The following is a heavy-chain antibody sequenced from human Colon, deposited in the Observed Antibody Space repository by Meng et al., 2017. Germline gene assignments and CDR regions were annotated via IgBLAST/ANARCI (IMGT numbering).Heavy chain of an antibody. J-gene: IGHJ3*02. Sequence: SETLSLTCTVSGGSISSGGYYWSWIRQHPGKGLEWIGYIYYSGSTYYNPSLKSRVTISVDTSKNQFSLKLSSVTAADTAVYYCARVSSHYDILTGYSPRAFDIWGQGTMVTVSS. CDR3: ARVSSHYDILTGYSPRAFDI. CDR2: IYYSGST. D-gene: IGHD3-9*01. CDR1: GGSISSGGYY. V-gene: IGHV4-31*03.